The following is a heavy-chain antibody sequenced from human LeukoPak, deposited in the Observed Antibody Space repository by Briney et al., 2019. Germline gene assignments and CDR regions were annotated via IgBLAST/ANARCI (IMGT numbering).Heavy chain of an antibody. CDR3: ARDIATVQHQD. D-gene: IGHD1-1*01. CDR1: GYTFTNYG. CDR2: ISGYNGNT. V-gene: IGHV1-18*01. Sequence: GASVKVSCKTSGYTFTNYGISWVRQAPGQGLEWMGWISGYNGNTNYVQKFRGRVAMTADTSTSTVYMELRSIRSDDTAVYYCARDIATVQHQDWGQGTLVTVSS. J-gene: IGHJ4*02.